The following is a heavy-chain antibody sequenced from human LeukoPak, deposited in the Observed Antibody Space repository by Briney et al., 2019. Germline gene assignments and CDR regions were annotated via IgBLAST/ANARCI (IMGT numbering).Heavy chain of an antibody. CDR2: ISYDGSNK. V-gene: IGHV3-30*18. J-gene: IGHJ6*02. CDR1: GFTFSSYG. Sequence: GGSLRLSCAASGFTFSSYGMHWVRQAPGKGLEWVAVISYDGSNKYYADSAKGRFTISRDNSKNTLYLQMNSLRAEDTAVYYCAKAYSYGSKVYYYYGMDVWGQGTTVTVSS. D-gene: IGHD5-18*01. CDR3: AKAYSYGSKVYYYYGMDV.